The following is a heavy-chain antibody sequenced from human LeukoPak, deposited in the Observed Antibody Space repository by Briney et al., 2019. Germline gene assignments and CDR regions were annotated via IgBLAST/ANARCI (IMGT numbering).Heavy chain of an antibody. CDR2: IYYSGST. Sequence: PSETLSLTCSVSGGSISSYYWSWIRQPPGKGLEWIGYIYYSGSTNYNPSLKSRVTISVDTSKNQFSLKLSSVTAADTAVYYCAREGSGSGSYYRWFDSWSQGTLVTVSS. V-gene: IGHV4-59*01. CDR1: GGSISSYY. CDR3: AREGSGSGSYYRWFDS. D-gene: IGHD3-10*01. J-gene: IGHJ5*01.